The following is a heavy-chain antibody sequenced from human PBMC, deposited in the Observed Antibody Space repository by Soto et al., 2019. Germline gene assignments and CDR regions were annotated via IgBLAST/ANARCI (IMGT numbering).Heavy chain of an antibody. CDR3: ARGRDIVLVPAAMGYYYGMDV. CDR1: GGTFSSYA. J-gene: IGHJ6*02. Sequence: QVQLVQSGAEVKKPGSSVKVSCKASGGTFSSYAISWVRQAPGQGLEWMGGIIPIFGTANYAQKFQGRVTITADESTSTAYMGLSSLRSEDTAVYYCARGRDIVLVPAAMGYYYGMDVWGQGTTVTVSS. V-gene: IGHV1-69*12. D-gene: IGHD2-2*01. CDR2: IIPIFGTA.